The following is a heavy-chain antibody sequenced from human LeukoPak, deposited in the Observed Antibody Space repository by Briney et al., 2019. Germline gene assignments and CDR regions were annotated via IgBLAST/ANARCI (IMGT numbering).Heavy chain of an antibody. J-gene: IGHJ4*02. CDR1: GFTFSSYW. CDR3: AREYSRYYYDSSGYTDY. V-gene: IGHV3-7*01. Sequence: GGSLRLSCAASGFTFSSYWMSWVRQAPGEGLEWVANIKQDGSEKYYVDSVKGRFTISRDNAKNSLYLQMNSLRAEDTAVYYCAREYSRYYYDSSGYTDYWGQGTLVTVSS. CDR2: IKQDGSEK. D-gene: IGHD3-22*01.